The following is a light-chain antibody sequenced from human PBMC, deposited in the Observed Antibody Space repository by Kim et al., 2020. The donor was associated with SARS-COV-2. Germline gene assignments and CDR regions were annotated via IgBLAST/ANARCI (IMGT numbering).Light chain of an antibody. Sequence: GDSVTITCRASQSISAWLAWYQQKPGKAPQLLIYDASSVESGVPSRFSGSGFGTDFTLTINSLQPDDFGTYYCQQSNSYPYTFRPGTKLEI. J-gene: IGKJ2*01. CDR2: DAS. CDR3: QQSNSYPYT. CDR1: QSISAW. V-gene: IGKV1-5*01.